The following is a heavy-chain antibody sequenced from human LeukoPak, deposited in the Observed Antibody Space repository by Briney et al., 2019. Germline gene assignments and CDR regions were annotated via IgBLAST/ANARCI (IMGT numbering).Heavy chain of an antibody. Sequence: PSETLSLTCAVYGGSFSGYYWSWIRQPPGKGLEWIGEINHSGSTNYNPSLKSRVTISVDTSKNQFSLKLSSVTAADTAVYYCARQGSGWYDPEYFDLWGRGTLVTVSS. D-gene: IGHD6-19*01. CDR3: ARQGSGWYDPEYFDL. J-gene: IGHJ2*01. V-gene: IGHV4-34*01. CDR1: GGSFSGYY. CDR2: INHSGST.